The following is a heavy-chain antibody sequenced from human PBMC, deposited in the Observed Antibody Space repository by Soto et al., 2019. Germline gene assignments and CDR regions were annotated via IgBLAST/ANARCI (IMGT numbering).Heavy chain of an antibody. V-gene: IGHV1-3*01. Sequence: ASVKVSCKASGYTFTSYAMHWVRQAPGQRLEWMGWINAGNGNTKYSQKFQGRVTITRDTSASTAYMELSSLRSEDTAVYYCARVSSSSWYSYLDYWGQGTLVTVSS. CDR3: ARVSSSSWYSYLDY. CDR2: INAGNGNT. D-gene: IGHD6-13*01. CDR1: GYTFTSYA. J-gene: IGHJ4*02.